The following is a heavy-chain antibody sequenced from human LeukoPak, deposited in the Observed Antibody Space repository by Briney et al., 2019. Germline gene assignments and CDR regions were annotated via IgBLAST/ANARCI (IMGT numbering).Heavy chain of an antibody. CDR1: GGSISNYY. CDR2: IYHSGST. J-gene: IGHJ4*02. V-gene: IGHV4-59*12. D-gene: IGHD4-17*01. CDR3: AREGDYTFDY. Sequence: SETLSLTCTVSGGSISNYYWSWIRQPPGKGLEWIGYIYHSGSTYYNPSLKSRVTISVDRSKNQFSLKLSPVTAADTAVYYCAREGDYTFDYWGQGTLVTVSS.